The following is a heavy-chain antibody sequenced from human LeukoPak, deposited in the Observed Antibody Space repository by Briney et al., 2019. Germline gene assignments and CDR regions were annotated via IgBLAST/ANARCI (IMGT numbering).Heavy chain of an antibody. D-gene: IGHD2-2*01. V-gene: IGHV4-59*12. CDR1: GGSISSYY. J-gene: IGHJ5*02. CDR3: AREGCSSTSCYRGGEWFDP. Sequence: SETLSLTCTVSGGSISSYYWSWIRQPPGKGLEWIGYIYYSGSTNYNPSLKSRVTISVDTSKNQFSLKLSSVTAADTAVYYCAREGCSSTSCYRGGEWFDPWGQGTLVTVSS. CDR2: IYYSGST.